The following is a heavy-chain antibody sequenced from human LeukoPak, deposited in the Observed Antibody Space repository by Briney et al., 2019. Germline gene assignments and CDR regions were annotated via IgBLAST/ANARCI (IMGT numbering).Heavy chain of an antibody. Sequence: ASVKVSCKTSGYTFTSYYINWVRQAPGQGLEWMGWISAYNGATHYTQELQGRVTMTIDTSTSTSYMELSRLRSDDTAVYYCARESGNSIDYWGQGTLVTVSS. CDR3: ARESGNSIDY. D-gene: IGHD2-21*02. CDR2: ISAYNGAT. CDR1: GYTFTSYY. J-gene: IGHJ4*02. V-gene: IGHV1-18*01.